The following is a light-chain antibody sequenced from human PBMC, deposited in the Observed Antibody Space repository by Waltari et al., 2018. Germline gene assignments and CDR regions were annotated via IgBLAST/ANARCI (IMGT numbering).Light chain of an antibody. CDR2: EVT. J-gene: IGLJ2*01. V-gene: IGLV2-8*01. Sequence: QSALTQPPSASGSPGQSVTISCTGISSDVGGYTYVSWYQQHQGKAPKLMIYEVTRRPSGVPDRFSGSKSGNTASLTVSGLQADDEADYYCISYAGSDNLVFGGGTKLTVL. CDR3: ISYAGSDNLV. CDR1: SSDVGGYTY.